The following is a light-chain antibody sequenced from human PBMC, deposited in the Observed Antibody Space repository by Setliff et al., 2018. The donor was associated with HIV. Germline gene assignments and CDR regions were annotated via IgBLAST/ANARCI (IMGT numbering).Light chain of an antibody. Sequence: QSALTQHPSASGSPGQSVTISCTGTSSDVGGYNYVSWYQQYPGKAPKLMIYEVSKRPSGVPDRFSGSKSGNTASLTVSGLQAEDEADYYCSSYTSSFTRVFGTGTKVTVL. CDR2: EVS. CDR1: SSDVGGYNY. J-gene: IGLJ1*01. CDR3: SSYTSSFTRV. V-gene: IGLV2-8*01.